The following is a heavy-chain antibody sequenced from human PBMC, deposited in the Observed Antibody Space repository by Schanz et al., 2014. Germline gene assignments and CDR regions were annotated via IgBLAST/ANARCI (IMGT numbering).Heavy chain of an antibody. J-gene: IGHJ3*02. V-gene: IGHV1-46*01. Sequence: QVQLLQSGAEVKKPGASMKASCKASGYTFTTYYMLWVRQAPGQGLEWMGIINPSGGSTRYGQKLQGRVTMTTDTSTGTAYMELRSLRSDDTALYYCTRGGYSYALSAFDIWGQGTMVTVSS. CDR3: TRGGYSYALSAFDI. CDR2: INPSGGST. CDR1: GYTFTTYY. D-gene: IGHD5-18*01.